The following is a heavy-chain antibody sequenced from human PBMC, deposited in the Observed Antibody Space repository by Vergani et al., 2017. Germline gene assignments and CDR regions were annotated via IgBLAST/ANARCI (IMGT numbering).Heavy chain of an antibody. CDR2: INHSGST. Sequence: QVQLQQWGAGLLKPSETLSLSCAVYGGSFSGYYWSWIRQPPGKGLEWIGEINHSGSTNYNPSLKSRVTISVDRSKNQFSLKLSSVTAADTAVYYCARDYYDTSGYSWFDPWGQGTLVTVSS. V-gene: IGHV4-34*01. D-gene: IGHD3-22*01. J-gene: IGHJ5*02. CDR1: GGSFSGYY. CDR3: ARDYYDTSGYSWFDP.